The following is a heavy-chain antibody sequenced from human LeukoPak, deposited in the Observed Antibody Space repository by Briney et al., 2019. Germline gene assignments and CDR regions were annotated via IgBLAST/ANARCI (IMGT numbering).Heavy chain of an antibody. CDR1: GGSISSSSYY. V-gene: IGHV4-39*01. CDR3: ARRLKVTPFDY. J-gene: IGHJ4*02. CDR2: IYCSGST. Sequence: NTSETLSLTCTVSGGSISSSSYYWSWIRQTPGKGLEWIGSIYCSGSTYYNPSLKSRVTISVDTSKNQFSLKLSSLTAADTAVYYCARRLKVTPFDYWGQGTLVTVSS. D-gene: IGHD2-21*02.